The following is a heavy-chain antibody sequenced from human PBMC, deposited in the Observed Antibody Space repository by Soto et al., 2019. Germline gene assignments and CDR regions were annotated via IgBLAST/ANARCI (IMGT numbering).Heavy chain of an antibody. J-gene: IGHJ3*02. V-gene: IGHV4-39*01. D-gene: IGHD3-22*01. CDR2: IYYSGST. Sequence: SETLSLTCTVPGDSISSSSYYWGWIRQPPGKGLEWIGSIYYSGSTYYNPSLKSRVTISVDTSKNQFSLKLSSVTAADTAVYYCARTYYYDSSGFRYTFDIWSQGTMVTVSS. CDR3: ARTYYYDSSGFRYTFDI. CDR1: GDSISSSSYY.